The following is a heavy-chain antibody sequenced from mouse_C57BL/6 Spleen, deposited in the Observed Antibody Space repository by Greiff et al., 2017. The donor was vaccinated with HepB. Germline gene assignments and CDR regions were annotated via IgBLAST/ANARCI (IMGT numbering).Heavy chain of an antibody. CDR2: IYPRDGST. D-gene: IGHD2-5*01. J-gene: IGHJ4*01. V-gene: IGHV1-78*01. CDR1: GYTFTDHT. CDR3: AREETYSNYEYYAMDY. Sequence: VQLVESDAELVKPGASVKISCKVSGYTFTDHTIHWMKQRPEQGLEWIGYIYPRDGSTKYNEKFKGKATLTADKSSSTAYMQLNSLTSEDSAVYFCAREETYSNYEYYAMDYWGQGTSVTVSS.